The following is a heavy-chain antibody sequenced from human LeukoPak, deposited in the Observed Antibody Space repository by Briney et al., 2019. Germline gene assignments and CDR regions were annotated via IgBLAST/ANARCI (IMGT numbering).Heavy chain of an antibody. Sequence: ASVKVSCKASGYTFTSYDINWVRLATGQGLEWMGWMNPNSGNTGYAQKFQGRVTMTRNTSISTAYMELSSLRSEDTAVYYCARGKPAASYYYYGMDVWGQGTTVTVSS. D-gene: IGHD2-2*01. CDR2: MNPNSGNT. CDR3: ARGKPAASYYYYGMDV. V-gene: IGHV1-8*01. J-gene: IGHJ6*02. CDR1: GYTFTSYD.